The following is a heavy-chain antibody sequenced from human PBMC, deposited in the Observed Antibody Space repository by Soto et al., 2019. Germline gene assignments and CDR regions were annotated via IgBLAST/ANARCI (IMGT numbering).Heavy chain of an antibody. D-gene: IGHD4-4*01. V-gene: IGHV3-74*01. CDR2: INSDGSST. CDR1: GFTFSSYW. CDR3: ARALTTVKRMYYYSMDV. J-gene: IGHJ6*03. Sequence: GGSLRLSCAASGFTFSSYWMHWVRQAPGKGLVWVSRINSDGSSTSYADSVKGRLTISRDKAKNTLYLQMNSLRAEDTAVYYCARALTTVKRMYYYSMDVWGKGTTVTVSS.